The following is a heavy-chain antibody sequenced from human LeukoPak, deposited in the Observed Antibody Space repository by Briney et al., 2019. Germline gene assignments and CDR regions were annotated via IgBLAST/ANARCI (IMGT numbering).Heavy chain of an antibody. CDR2: IYYSGST. J-gene: IGHJ4*02. V-gene: IGHV4-59*12. Sequence: SETLSLTCTVSGGSISSYYWSWIRQPPGKGLEWIGYIYYSGSTNYNPSLKSRVTISLDTSKNQFSLKLSSVTAADTAVYYCARDSNYYGSGSLDYWGQGTLVTVSS. CDR1: GGSISSYY. D-gene: IGHD3-10*01. CDR3: ARDSNYYGSGSLDY.